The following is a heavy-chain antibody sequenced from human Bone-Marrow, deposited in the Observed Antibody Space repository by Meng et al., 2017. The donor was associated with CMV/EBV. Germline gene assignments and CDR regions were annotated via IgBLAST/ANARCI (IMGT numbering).Heavy chain of an antibody. D-gene: IGHD1-26*01. Sequence: GGSLRLSCAASGVDFSAHGMHWVRQAPGKGLEWVSYIHHDATYIDYEDSVKGRFTISRDNSKNTLFLQMNSLRADDTAIYYCAKDGVHTTDDWGQGTLVTVSS. CDR2: IHHDATYI. V-gene: IGHV3-30*02. CDR3: AKDGVHTTDD. J-gene: IGHJ4*02. CDR1: GVDFSAHG.